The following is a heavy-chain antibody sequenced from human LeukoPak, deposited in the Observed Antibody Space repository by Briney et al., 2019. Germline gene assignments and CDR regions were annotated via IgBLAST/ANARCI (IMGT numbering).Heavy chain of an antibody. CDR3: ATLQTIHPPFDY. D-gene: IGHD5-18*01. Sequence: ASVKVSCKVSGYTLTEISMHWVRQAPGEGLEWMGGFDPEDGETIYAQKFQGRVTMTEDTSSDTAYMELSSLRSEDTAVYYCATLQTIHPPFDYWGQGILVTVSS. CDR2: FDPEDGET. V-gene: IGHV1-24*01. CDR1: GYTLTEIS. J-gene: IGHJ4*02.